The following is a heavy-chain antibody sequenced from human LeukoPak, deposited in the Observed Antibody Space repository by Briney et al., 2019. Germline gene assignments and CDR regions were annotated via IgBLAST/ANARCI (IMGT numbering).Heavy chain of an antibody. Sequence: GGSLRPSCAASGFTFSSYSMNWVRQAPGKGLEWVSYISSSGSTIYYADSVKGRFTISRDNAKNSLYLQMNSLRAEDTAVYYCARVRYSSSSDWGQGTRVTVSS. J-gene: IGHJ4*02. CDR2: ISSSGSTI. D-gene: IGHD6-6*01. CDR1: GFTFSSYS. V-gene: IGHV3-48*04. CDR3: ARVRYSSSSD.